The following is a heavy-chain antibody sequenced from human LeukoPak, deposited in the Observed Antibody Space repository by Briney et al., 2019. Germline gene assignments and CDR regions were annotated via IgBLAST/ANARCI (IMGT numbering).Heavy chain of an antibody. CDR1: GYSISSGYY. Sequence: SETLSLTCTVSGYSISSGYYWGWIRQPPGKGLEWIGSIYHSGSSYYNPPLKSRVTISVDTSKNQFSLKLSSVTAADTAVYYCARGLLERNYYGSGSYYFDYGGQGTLVTVSS. J-gene: IGHJ4*02. V-gene: IGHV4-38-2*02. CDR2: IYHSGSS. D-gene: IGHD3-10*01. CDR3: ARGLLERNYYGSGSYYFDY.